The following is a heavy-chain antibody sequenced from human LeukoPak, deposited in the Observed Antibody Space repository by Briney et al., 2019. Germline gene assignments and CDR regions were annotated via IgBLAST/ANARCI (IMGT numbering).Heavy chain of an antibody. J-gene: IGHJ4*02. Sequence: PGGSPRLSCAASGFTSSSSAMSWVRQAPGKGLEWVSAISNNGGYTYYADSVQGRFTISRDNSKSTLCLQMNSLRAEDTAVYYCAKQLGYCSDGSCYFPYWGQGTLVTVSS. V-gene: IGHV3-23*01. CDR3: AKQLGYCSDGSCYFPY. D-gene: IGHD2-15*01. CDR1: GFTSSSSA. CDR2: ISNNGGYT.